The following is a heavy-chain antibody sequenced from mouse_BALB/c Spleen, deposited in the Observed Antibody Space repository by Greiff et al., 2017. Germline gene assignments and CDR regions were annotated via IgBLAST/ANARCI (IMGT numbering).Heavy chain of an antibody. V-gene: IGHV1-4*01. CDR2: INPSSGYT. J-gene: IGHJ2*01. CDR1: GYTFTSYT. Sequence: QVQLQQSGAELARPGASVKMSCKASGYTFTSYTMDWVKQRPGQGLEWIGYINPSSGYTNCNQKFKDKATLTADKSSSTAYMQLSSLTSEDSAVYYCEKLFDYWGQGTTRT. CDR3: EKLFDY.